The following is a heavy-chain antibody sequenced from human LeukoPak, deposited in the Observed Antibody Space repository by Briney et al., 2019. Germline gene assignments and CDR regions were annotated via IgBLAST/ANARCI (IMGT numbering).Heavy chain of an antibody. CDR1: GFTFSSYA. D-gene: IGHD2-2*01. CDR2: ISGSGGST. CDR3: GGYCSSTSCYYY. J-gene: IGHJ4*02. Sequence: GRSLRLSCAASGFTFSSYAMSWVCQAPGKGLGWVLAISGSGGSTYYADSVKGRFTISRDNSKNPLYLQMSSLRAEDTAVYYCGGYCSSTSCYYYWGQGTLVTVSS. V-gene: IGHV3-23*01.